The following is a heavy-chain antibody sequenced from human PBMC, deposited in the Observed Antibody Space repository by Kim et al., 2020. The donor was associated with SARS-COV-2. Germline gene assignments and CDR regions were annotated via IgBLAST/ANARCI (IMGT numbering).Heavy chain of an antibody. D-gene: IGHD6-19*01. CDR3: ARDGLRGWGAFDI. V-gene: IGHV3-66*01. CDR1: GFTVSGNY. Sequence: GGSLRLSCAASGFTVSGNYMSWVRQAPGKGLEWVSVIYSGGSTYYADSVKGRFTISRDIFKNTLNLQRNSLRAEDTAVYYCARDGLRGWGAFDIWGQGTVLTVSS. J-gene: IGHJ3*02. CDR2: IYSGGST.